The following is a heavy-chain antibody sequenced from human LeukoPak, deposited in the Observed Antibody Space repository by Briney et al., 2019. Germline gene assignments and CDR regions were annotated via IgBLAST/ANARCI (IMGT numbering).Heavy chain of an antibody. V-gene: IGHV4-59*01. Sequence: SETLSLTCTVSGGSISSYYWSWIRQPPGMGLEWIGYIYYSGSTNYNPSLKSRVTISVDTSKNQFSLKLSSVTAADTAVYYCARGYDTTFGVVITDDAFDIWGQGTMVTVSS. CDR1: GGSISSYY. CDR2: IYYSGST. D-gene: IGHD3-3*01. J-gene: IGHJ3*02. CDR3: ARGYDTTFGVVITDDAFDI.